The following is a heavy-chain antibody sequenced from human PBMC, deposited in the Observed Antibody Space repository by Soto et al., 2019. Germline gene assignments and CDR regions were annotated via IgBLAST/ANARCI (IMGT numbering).Heavy chain of an antibody. D-gene: IGHD4-17*01. CDR3: ARGYGDYVGAAFDP. CDR1: GGSISSGDYY. J-gene: IGHJ5*02. V-gene: IGHV4-30-4*01. Sequence: PSETLSLTCTVSGGSISSGDYYWSWIRQSPGKGLEWIGYIYYTGSTYYTPSLENRITVSGDTSKNQFFLKLSSVTAADTAVYYCARGYGDYVGAAFDPWGQGTLVTVSS. CDR2: IYYTGST.